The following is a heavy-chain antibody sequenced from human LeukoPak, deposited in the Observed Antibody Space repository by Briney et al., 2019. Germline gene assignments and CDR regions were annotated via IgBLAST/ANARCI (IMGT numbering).Heavy chain of an antibody. J-gene: IGHJ3*02. Sequence: PRRSLRLSCAASGFTFSSYAMHWVRQAPGKGLGWVAVISYDGSNKYYADSVKGRFTISRDNSKNTLYLQMNSLRAEDTAVYYCARGDYYYGSGSAFDIWGQGTMVTVSS. CDR1: GFTFSSYA. CDR3: ARGDYYYGSGSAFDI. V-gene: IGHV3-30-3*01. CDR2: ISYDGSNK. D-gene: IGHD3-10*01.